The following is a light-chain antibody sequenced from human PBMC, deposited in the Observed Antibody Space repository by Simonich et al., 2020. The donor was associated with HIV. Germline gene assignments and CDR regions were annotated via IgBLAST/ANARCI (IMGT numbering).Light chain of an antibody. J-gene: IGKJ5*01. CDR2: AAS. V-gene: IGKV1-9*01. Sequence: DIQLTQSPSFLSASVGDRVTITCRASQYISRYLAWYQQKPGGAPKLLIYAASTLQSGVPSRFSGSGSGTQFTLTISSLQPEDFATYYCQQLNSYPITFGQGTRLEIK. CDR3: QQLNSYPIT. CDR1: QYISRY.